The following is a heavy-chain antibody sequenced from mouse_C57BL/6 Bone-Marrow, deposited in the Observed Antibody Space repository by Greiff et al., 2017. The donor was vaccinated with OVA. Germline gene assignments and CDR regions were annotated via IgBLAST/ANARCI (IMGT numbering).Heavy chain of an antibody. CDR2: ISSGSSTI. CDR3: ARPYSNSFDY. D-gene: IGHD2-5*01. J-gene: IGHJ2*01. Sequence: EVKVVESGGGLVKPGGSLKLSCAASGFTFSDYGMHWVRQAPEKGLEWVAYISSGSSTIYYADTVKGRFTISRDNAKNTLFLQMTSLRSEDTAMYYCARPYSNSFDYWGQGTTLTVSS. CDR1: GFTFSDYG. V-gene: IGHV5-17*01.